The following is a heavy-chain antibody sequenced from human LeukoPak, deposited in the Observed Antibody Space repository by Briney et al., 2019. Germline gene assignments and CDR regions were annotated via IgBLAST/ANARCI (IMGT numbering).Heavy chain of an antibody. CDR1: GDSVSSNSAA. V-gene: IGHV6-1*01. Sequence: SQTLSLTCAISGDSVSSNSAAWNWIRQSPSRGLEWLGRTYYRPKWYHDYAGSAKSRIIVNPDTSKNHFSLQLNSVTPEDTAVYYCARDHRYGMDVWGQGTTVTVSS. CDR3: ARDHRYGMDV. CDR2: TYYRPKWYH. J-gene: IGHJ6*02.